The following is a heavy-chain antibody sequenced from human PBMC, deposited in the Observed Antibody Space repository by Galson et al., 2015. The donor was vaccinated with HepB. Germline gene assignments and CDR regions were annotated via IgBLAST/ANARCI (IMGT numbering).Heavy chain of an antibody. CDR1: GYSFANCW. CDR3: ASRRGADPLGFDY. Sequence: QSGAEVKKPGESLKISCKGSGYSFANCWIGWVRQMPGKGLEWMGIIYPGDSDTRYSPSFQGQVTISADRSISTAYLQWSSLKASDTAMYYCASRRGADPLGFDYWGQGTLVTVSS. V-gene: IGHV5-51*01. CDR2: IYPGDSDT. D-gene: IGHD3-16*01. J-gene: IGHJ4*02.